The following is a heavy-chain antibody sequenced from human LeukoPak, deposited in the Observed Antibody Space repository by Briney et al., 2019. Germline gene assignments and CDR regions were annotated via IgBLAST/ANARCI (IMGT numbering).Heavy chain of an antibody. Sequence: SETLSLTCTVSGGSISSYYWSWIRQPAGKGLEWIGRIYTSGSTNYNPSLKSRVTMSVDTSKNQFSLKLSSVTAADTAVYYCARGGYSSGWYGVDYFDYWGQGTLVTVSS. V-gene: IGHV4-4*07. CDR3: ARGGYSSGWYGVDYFDY. D-gene: IGHD6-19*01. CDR1: GGSISSYY. J-gene: IGHJ4*02. CDR2: IYTSGST.